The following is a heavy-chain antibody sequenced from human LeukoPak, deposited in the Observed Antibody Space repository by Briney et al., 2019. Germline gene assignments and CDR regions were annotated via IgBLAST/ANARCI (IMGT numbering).Heavy chain of an antibody. CDR1: GFTFSSYS. V-gene: IGHV3-21*01. Sequence: GGSLRLSCAASGFTFSSYSMNWVRQAPGKGLEWVSSISSSGSYIYYADSVKGRFTISRDNAKNSLYLQMNSLRAEDTAVYYCARDTDSYDSSGYYFYWGQGTLVTVSS. D-gene: IGHD3-22*01. J-gene: IGHJ4*02. CDR3: ARDTDSYDSSGYYFY. CDR2: ISSSGSYI.